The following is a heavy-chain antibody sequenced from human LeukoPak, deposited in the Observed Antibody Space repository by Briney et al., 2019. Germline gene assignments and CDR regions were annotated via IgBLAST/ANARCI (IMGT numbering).Heavy chain of an antibody. CDR3: ARSMYSTNADS. Sequence: SETLSLTCTVSGGSISSSSYFWGWIRQPPGKGLEWIGSMYYSGSTYYNPSLKRRVTISVDTSKNHLSLRLSSVTAADTAVYYCARSMYSTNADSWGQGTLVTVSS. D-gene: IGHD6-13*01. CDR1: GGSISSSSYF. J-gene: IGHJ4*02. V-gene: IGHV4-39*02. CDR2: MYYSGST.